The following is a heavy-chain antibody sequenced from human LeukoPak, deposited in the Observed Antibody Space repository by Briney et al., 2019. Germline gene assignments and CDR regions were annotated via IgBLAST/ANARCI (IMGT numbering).Heavy chain of an antibody. D-gene: IGHD3-22*01. Sequence: PGGSLRLSCAASGFTLNDYYMSWIRQPPGKGLEWVADIGSSDNIISYGASVRGRFTISRDIAKNSLYLHMNSLRADDTAVYYCAREIVVGAFDSWGQGTLVTVSS. J-gene: IGHJ4*02. CDR1: GFTLNDYY. V-gene: IGHV3-11*01. CDR3: AREIVVGAFDS. CDR2: IGSSDNII.